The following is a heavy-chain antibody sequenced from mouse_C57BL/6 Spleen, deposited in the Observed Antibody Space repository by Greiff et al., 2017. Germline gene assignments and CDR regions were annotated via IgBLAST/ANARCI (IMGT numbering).Heavy chain of an antibody. V-gene: IGHV1-64*01. CDR2: IHPNSGST. CDR1: GYTFTSYW. CDR3: ARQVRDAMDY. Sequence: QVQLQQPGAELVKPGASVTLSCKASGYTFTSYWMHWVKQRPGQGLEWIGMIHPNSGSTNYNEKFKSKATLTVDKSSSTAYMQLSSLTSEDSAVYYCARQVRDAMDYWGQGTSVTVSS. J-gene: IGHJ4*01.